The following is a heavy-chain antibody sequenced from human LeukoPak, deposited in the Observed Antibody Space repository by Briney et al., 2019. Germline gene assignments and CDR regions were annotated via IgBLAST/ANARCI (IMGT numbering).Heavy chain of an antibody. CDR3: ARERLRDAFDI. V-gene: IGHV3-53*01. CDR2: IYSGGST. CDR1: GFTFSSNY. D-gene: IGHD2-15*01. Sequence: PGGSLRLSCAASGFTFSSNYMSWVRQAPGKGLEWGSVIYSGGSTYYADSVKGRFTISRDNSKNTLYLQMNSLRAEDTAVYYCARERLRDAFDIWGQGTMVTVSS. J-gene: IGHJ3*02.